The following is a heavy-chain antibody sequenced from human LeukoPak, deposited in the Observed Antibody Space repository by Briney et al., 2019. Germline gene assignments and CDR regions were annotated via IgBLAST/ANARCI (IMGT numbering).Heavy chain of an antibody. Sequence: SETLSLTCAVYGGSFSGYYWSWIRQPPGKGLEWIGEINHSGSTNYNPSLKSRVTISVDTSKNQFSLKLSSVTAADTAVYYCARTQRRDGYNCFGYWGQGTLVTVSS. CDR1: GGSFSGYY. D-gene: IGHD5-24*01. CDR2: INHSGST. V-gene: IGHV4-34*01. CDR3: ARTQRRDGYNCFGY. J-gene: IGHJ4*02.